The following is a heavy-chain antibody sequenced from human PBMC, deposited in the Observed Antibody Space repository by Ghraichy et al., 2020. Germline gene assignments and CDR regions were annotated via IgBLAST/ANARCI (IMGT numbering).Heavy chain of an antibody. CDR3: AREYCSGGRCFFGTGGSHFDY. J-gene: IGHJ4*02. CDR1: GFTFNNYW. Sequence: GGSLRLSCAASGFTFNNYWMHWVRHAPGKGLVWVSRIRSDGTSTTYVDSVKGRVTISRDNAKNTLYLQMNSLRVDDTAVYFCAREYCSGGRCFFGTGGSHFDYWGQGTLVTVTS. CDR2: IRSDGTST. D-gene: IGHD2-15*01. V-gene: IGHV3-74*01.